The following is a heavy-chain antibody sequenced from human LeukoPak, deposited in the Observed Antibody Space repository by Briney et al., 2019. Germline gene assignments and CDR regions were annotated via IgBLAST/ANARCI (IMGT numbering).Heavy chain of an antibody. CDR3: AALRFHYYYYMDV. CDR1: GGTFSSYA. J-gene: IGHJ6*03. V-gene: IGHV1-69*06. Sequence: ASVKVSCKASGGTFSSYAISWVRQAPGQGLEWMGGIIPIFGTANYAQKFQGRVTITADKSTSTAYMELSSLRSEDTAVYYCAALRFHYYYYMDVWGKGTSVTVSS. D-gene: IGHD3-3*01. CDR2: IIPIFGTA.